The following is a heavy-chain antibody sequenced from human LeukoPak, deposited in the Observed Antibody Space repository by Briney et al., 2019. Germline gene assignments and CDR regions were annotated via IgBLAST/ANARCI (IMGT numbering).Heavy chain of an antibody. Sequence: ASVKVSCKVSGYTLTELSMHWVRQAPGKGLEWMGGFDPEDGETIYAQKFQGRVTMTGDTSTDTAYMELSSLRSEDTAVYYCYYYGSGSYPDYWGQGTLVTVSS. CDR3: YYYGSGSYPDY. CDR1: GYTLTELS. D-gene: IGHD3-10*01. J-gene: IGHJ4*02. V-gene: IGHV1-24*01. CDR2: FDPEDGET.